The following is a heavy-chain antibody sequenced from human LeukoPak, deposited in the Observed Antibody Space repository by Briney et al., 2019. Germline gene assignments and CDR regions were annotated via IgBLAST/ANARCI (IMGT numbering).Heavy chain of an antibody. CDR1: GGPISSSSYY. J-gene: IGHJ4*02. CDR2: VYTLATT. V-gene: IGHV4-39*01. D-gene: IGHD3-3*01. Sequence: SETLSLTCTVPGGPISSSSYYWGWLRQPPGKGLEWIGRVYTLATTYYNPSLKNRVTVSVDTSKNQFSLKLSSVTAADTAVYYCARSPLEYDFWSGRHYYFDYWGQGTLVTVST. CDR3: ARSPLEYDFWSGRHYYFDY.